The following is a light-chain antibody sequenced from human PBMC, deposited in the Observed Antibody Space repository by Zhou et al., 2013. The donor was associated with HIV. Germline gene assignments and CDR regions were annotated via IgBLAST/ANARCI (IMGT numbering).Light chain of an antibody. J-gene: IGKJ1*01. Sequence: DIQMTQSPSSLSASVGDRVTISCRASQSIDGYLNWYQQRPGKAPKLLIYSTSSLQSGVPSRFSGSGSGTDFTLTISSLQPDDFATYYCQQSSTNSRTFGQGTKVEIK. V-gene: IGKV1-39*01. CDR1: QSIDGY. CDR3: QQSSTNSRT. CDR2: STS.